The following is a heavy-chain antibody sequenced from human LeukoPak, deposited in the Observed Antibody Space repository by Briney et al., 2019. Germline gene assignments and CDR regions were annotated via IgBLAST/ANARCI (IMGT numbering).Heavy chain of an antibody. CDR1: GFTFSSYA. Sequence: GGSLRLSCTASGFTFSSYAMSWVRQAPGKGLEWVSAISGSGGSTYYADSVKGRFTISRDNSKNTLYLQMNSLRAEDTAVYYCAQRGDGYNPRPLDYWGQGTLVTVSS. CDR2: ISGSGGST. CDR3: AQRGDGYNPRPLDY. J-gene: IGHJ4*02. D-gene: IGHD5-24*01. V-gene: IGHV3-23*01.